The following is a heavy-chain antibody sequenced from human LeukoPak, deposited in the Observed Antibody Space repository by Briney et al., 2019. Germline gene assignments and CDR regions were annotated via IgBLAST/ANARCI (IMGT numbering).Heavy chain of an antibody. CDR3: ARAQTTVVTPDYFDY. CDR2: IWYDGSNK. CDR1: GFTFSSYG. Sequence: GGSLRLSCAASGFTFSSYGMRWVRQAPGKGREWVAVIWYDGSNKYYADSVKGRFTISRDNSKNTLYLQMTSLRGEDTAVYYCARAQTTVVTPDYFDYWGQGTLVTVSS. V-gene: IGHV3-33*01. J-gene: IGHJ4*02. D-gene: IGHD4-23*01.